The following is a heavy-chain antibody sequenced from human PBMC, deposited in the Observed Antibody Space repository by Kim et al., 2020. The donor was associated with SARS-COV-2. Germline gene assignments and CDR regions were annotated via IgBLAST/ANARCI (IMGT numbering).Heavy chain of an antibody. CDR3: ARELAEESYYYYGMDV. D-gene: IGHD6-13*01. CDR2: IIPIFGTA. J-gene: IGHJ6*02. CDR1: GGTFSSYA. V-gene: IGHV1-69*13. Sequence: SVKVSCKASGGTFSSYAISWVRQAPGQGLEWMGGIIPIFGTANYAQKFQGRVTITADESTSTAYMELSSLRSEDTAVYYCARELAEESYYYYGMDVWGQGTTVTVSS.